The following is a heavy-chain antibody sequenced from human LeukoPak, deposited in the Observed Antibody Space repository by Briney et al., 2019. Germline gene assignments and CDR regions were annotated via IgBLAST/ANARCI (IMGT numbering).Heavy chain of an antibody. V-gene: IGHV3-20*04. D-gene: IGHD3-10*01. J-gene: IGHJ3*02. CDR3: AKDISTIGSGLLSAFDI. Sequence: GGSLRLSCAASGFTFDDYGMSWVRQAPGKGLEWVSGINWNGGSTGYADSVKGRFTISRDNAKNSLYLQMNSLRPEDTALYYCAKDISTIGSGLLSAFDIWGQGTMVTVSS. CDR2: INWNGGST. CDR1: GFTFDDYG.